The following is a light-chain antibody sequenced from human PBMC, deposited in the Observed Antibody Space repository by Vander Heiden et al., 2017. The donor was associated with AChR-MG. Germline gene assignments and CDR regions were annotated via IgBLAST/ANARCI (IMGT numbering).Light chain of an antibody. Sequence: QSALTHPRSVSGSPGQSVTISCTGTSSDVGGHISGSWYQQHPGKVPKPLIYDVTKRPSGVPDRFSASKSGNTASLAISGLQAEDEADYYCCSYAGGYTWVFGGGTKLTVL. CDR1: SSDVGGHIS. J-gene: IGLJ3*02. CDR3: CSYAGGYTWV. V-gene: IGLV2-11*01. CDR2: DVT.